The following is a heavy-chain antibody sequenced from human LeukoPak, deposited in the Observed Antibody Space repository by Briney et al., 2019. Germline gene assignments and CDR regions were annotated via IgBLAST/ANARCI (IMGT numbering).Heavy chain of an antibody. V-gene: IGHV3-23*01. CDR1: GFTFSSYA. D-gene: IGHD3-3*01. CDR2: ISGSGGST. Sequence: PGGSLRLSCAASGFTFSSYAMSWVRQAPGKGLEWVSAISGSGGSTYYADSVKGRFTISRDNSKNKLYLQMNSLRAEDTAVYYCAKLFGFLEWLLYNYFDYWGQGTLVTVSS. CDR3: AKLFGFLEWLLYNYFDY. J-gene: IGHJ4*02.